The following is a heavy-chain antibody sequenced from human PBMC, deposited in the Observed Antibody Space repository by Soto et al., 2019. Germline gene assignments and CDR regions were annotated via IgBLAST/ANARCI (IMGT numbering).Heavy chain of an antibody. Sequence: EVHLVESGGGLVQPGGCLRLSCAASGFTFSDHYMDWVRQAPGKGLEWLGRSRNKANRYTTEYAAPVKGRFTVSTDEENNSLFLQMISMQAEDAALYYCGRVSSSWTKHLDSWGQGTMVTVSS. J-gene: IGHJ5*01. CDR1: GFTFSDHY. CDR3: GRVSSSWTKHLDS. V-gene: IGHV3-72*01. CDR2: SRNKANRYTT. D-gene: IGHD2-8*01.